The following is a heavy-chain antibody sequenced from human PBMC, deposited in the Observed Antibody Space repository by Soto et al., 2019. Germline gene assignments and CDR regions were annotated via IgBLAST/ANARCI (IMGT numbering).Heavy chain of an antibody. J-gene: IGHJ4*02. V-gene: IGHV3-23*01. D-gene: IGHD3-10*01. CDR1: GFTFSSYA. Sequence: EVQLLESGGGLVQPGGSLRLSCAASGFTFSSYAMSWVRQAPGKGLEWVSAISGSGGSTYYADSVKGRFTISRYNSKNTLYLQMDSLRAEDTAVYYCAKGLVRGVTSFDYWGQGTLVTVSS. CDR2: ISGSGGST. CDR3: AKGLVRGVTSFDY.